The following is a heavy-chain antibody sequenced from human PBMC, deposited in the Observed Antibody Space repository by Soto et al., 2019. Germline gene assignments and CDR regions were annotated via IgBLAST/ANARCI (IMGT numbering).Heavy chain of an antibody. J-gene: IGHJ4*02. V-gene: IGHV3-23*01. CDR3: AKMEGMDPWAYSFDY. D-gene: IGHD2-2*03. CDR2: IYGGGNGP. Sequence: EVQVLESGGGLVQPGGSLRLSCAATGFTFSDFAMSRVRQAPGKGLEWVSRIYGGGNGPHYADSVKGRVTISRDNSKNPLYLQMNSLRAEDTAVYYCAKMEGMDPWAYSFDYWGQGTLVTVSS. CDR1: GFTFSDFA.